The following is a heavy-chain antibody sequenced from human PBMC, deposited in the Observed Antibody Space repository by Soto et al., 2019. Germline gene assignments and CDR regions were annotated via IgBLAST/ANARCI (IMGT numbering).Heavy chain of an antibody. CDR1: GFTFSSYS. CDR3: ARDSLDTGVFDI. Sequence: GGSLRLSCAASGFTFSSYSMNWVRQAPGKGLEWVSSISSSSSYIYYADSVKGRFTISRDNAKNSLYLQMNSLRAEDTAVYYCARDSLDTGVFDIWGQGTMVTVS. J-gene: IGHJ3*02. V-gene: IGHV3-21*01. CDR2: ISSSSSYI.